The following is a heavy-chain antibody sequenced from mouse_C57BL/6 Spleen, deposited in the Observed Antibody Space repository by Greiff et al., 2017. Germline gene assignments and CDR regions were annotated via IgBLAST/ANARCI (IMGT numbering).Heavy chain of an antibody. CDR1: GFTFSSYA. D-gene: IGHD2-5*01. CDR3: TRAYSNPTMDY. J-gene: IGHJ4*01. V-gene: IGHV5-9-1*02. CDR2: ISSGGDYI. Sequence: DVHLVESGEGLVKPGGSLKLSCAASGFTFSSYAMSWVRQTPEKRLEWVAYISSGGDYIYYADTVKGRFTISRDNARNTLYLQMSSLKSEDTAMYYCTRAYSNPTMDYWGQGTSVTVSS.